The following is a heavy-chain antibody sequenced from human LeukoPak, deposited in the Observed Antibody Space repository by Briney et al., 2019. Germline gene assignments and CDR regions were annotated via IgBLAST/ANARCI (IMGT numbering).Heavy chain of an antibody. CDR1: GFTFSSYS. Sequence: GGSLRLSCAASGFTFSSYSMNWVRQAPGKGLEWVSSISSSSSYIYYADSVKGRFTISRDNAKNSLYLQMNSLRAEDTAVYYCARDIAVAGSDFDYWGQGTLATVSS. CDR2: ISSSSSYI. J-gene: IGHJ4*02. V-gene: IGHV3-21*01. CDR3: ARDIAVAGSDFDY. D-gene: IGHD6-19*01.